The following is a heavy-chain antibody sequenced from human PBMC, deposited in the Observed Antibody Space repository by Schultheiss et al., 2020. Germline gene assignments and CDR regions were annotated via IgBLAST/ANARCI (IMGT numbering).Heavy chain of an antibody. CDR3: AREAASGDYVSFAY. V-gene: IGHV1-2*04. D-gene: IGHD4-17*01. CDR2: INPNSGGT. CDR1: GYTFTGYY. J-gene: IGHJ4*02. Sequence: ASVKVSCKASGYTFTGYYMHWVRQAPGQGLEWMGWINPNSGGTNYAQKFQGWVTMTRDTSISTAYMELSRLRSDDTAVYYCAREAASGDYVSFAYWGQGTLVNVSS.